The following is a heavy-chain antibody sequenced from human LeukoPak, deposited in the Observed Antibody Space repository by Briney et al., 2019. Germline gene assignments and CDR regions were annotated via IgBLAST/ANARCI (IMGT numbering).Heavy chain of an antibody. J-gene: IGHJ3*01. D-gene: IGHD6-19*01. CDR2: ITWDGGNT. Sequence: PGGSLRLSCAASGFSFAMHWVRQAPGKSLEWVSLITWDGGNTYYADSVKGRFTISRDNSKNSLYLQMNSLRAEDTALYYCAKDVRAVAGTWSHMDVWGQGTMVTVSS. CDR3: AKDVRAVAGTWSHMDV. V-gene: IGHV3-43D*03. CDR1: GFSFA.